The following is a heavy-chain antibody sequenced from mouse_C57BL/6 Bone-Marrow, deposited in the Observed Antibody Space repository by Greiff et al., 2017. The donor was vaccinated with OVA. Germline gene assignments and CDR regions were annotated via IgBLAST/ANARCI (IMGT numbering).Heavy chain of an antibody. CDR1: GFTFSDYG. CDR2: ISSGSSTI. J-gene: IGHJ2*01. Sequence: EVKVEESGGGLVKPGGSLKLSCAASGFTFSDYGMHWVRQAPEKGLEWVAYISSGSSTIYYADTAKGRFTISRDNAKNTLFLQMTSLRSEDTAMYYCARDSFTGGYWGQGTTLTVSS. V-gene: IGHV5-17*01. D-gene: IGHD2-12*01. CDR3: ARDSFTGGY.